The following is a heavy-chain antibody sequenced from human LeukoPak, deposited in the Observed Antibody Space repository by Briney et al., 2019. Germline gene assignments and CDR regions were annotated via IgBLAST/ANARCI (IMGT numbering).Heavy chain of an antibody. Sequence: PGRSLRLPCAASGFTFSSYAMHWVRQAPGKGLEWVAVISYDGSNKYYADSVKGRFTISRDNSKNTLYLQMNSLRAEDTAVYYCARDRRWFGTFDPWGQGTLVTVSS. CDR2: ISYDGSNK. V-gene: IGHV3-30*04. D-gene: IGHD3-10*01. J-gene: IGHJ5*02. CDR1: GFTFSSYA. CDR3: ARDRRWFGTFDP.